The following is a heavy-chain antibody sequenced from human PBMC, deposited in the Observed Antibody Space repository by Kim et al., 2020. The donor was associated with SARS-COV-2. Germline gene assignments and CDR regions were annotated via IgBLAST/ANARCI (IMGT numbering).Heavy chain of an antibody. D-gene: IGHD5-18*01. CDR2: ISSSGSTI. CDR1: GFTFSSYE. Sequence: GGSLRLSCAASGFTFSSYEMNWVRQAPGKGLEWVSYISSSGSTIYYADSVKGRFTISRDNAKNSLYLQMHSLRAEDTAASYCARDGDGYPTYYYYGMDV. V-gene: IGHV3-48*03. CDR3: ARDGDGYPTYYYYGMDV. J-gene: IGHJ6*01.